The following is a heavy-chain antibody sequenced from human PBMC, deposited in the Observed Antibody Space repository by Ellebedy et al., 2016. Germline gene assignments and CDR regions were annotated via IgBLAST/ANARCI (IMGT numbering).Heavy chain of an antibody. V-gene: IGHV4-39*07. Sequence: SETLSLXXTVSGASISSNTYYWGWIRQPPGKGLQWIGSMFSSGSTYYNPSLKSRVTIAGDTSKKQFSLKVRSVTAADTAVYYCARLRVVAPGFYYYAMDVWGQGTTVTVSS. J-gene: IGHJ6*02. CDR2: MFSSGST. D-gene: IGHD2-15*01. CDR1: GASISSNTYY. CDR3: ARLRVVAPGFYYYAMDV.